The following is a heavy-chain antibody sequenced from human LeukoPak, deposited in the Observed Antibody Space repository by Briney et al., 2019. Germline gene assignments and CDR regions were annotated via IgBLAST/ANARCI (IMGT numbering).Heavy chain of an antibody. V-gene: IGHV3-48*03. Sequence: GGSLRLSCAASGFTFKTYEMNWVRQAPGKGLEWISYISSSGGAMYYADSVKGRFTISRDNAKNSLYLQMNSLRAEDTAVYYCARMDYAGNRPDYWGQGTLVTVSS. CDR2: ISSSGGAM. CDR3: ARMDYAGNRPDY. CDR1: GFTFKTYE. J-gene: IGHJ4*02. D-gene: IGHD4-23*01.